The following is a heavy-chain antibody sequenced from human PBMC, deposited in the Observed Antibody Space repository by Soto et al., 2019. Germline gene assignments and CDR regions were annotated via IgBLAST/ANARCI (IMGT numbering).Heavy chain of an antibody. Sequence: WLSMRVRWGAAGGTCGGHGRHRVSQAPGKGLEWVSYISSSSTIYYADSVKGRFTISRDNAKNSLYLQMNSLRAEDTAVYYCARHPERIAQIGWFDPWGQGTLVTVSS. J-gene: IGHJ5*02. CDR1: GGTCGGHG. CDR3: ARHPERIAQIGWFDP. D-gene: IGHD6-13*01. CDR2: ISSSSTI. V-gene: IGHV3-48*01.